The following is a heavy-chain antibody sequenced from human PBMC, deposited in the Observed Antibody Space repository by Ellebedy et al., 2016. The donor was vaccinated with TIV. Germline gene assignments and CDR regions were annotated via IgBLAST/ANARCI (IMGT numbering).Heavy chain of an antibody. CDR1: GFTISNNY. V-gene: IGHV3-53*01. D-gene: IGHD4-17*01. J-gene: IGHJ4*02. Sequence: GESLKISCAASGFTISNNYMSWVRQAPGKGLEWVAILHSGGTTFYADSVKGRFTISRDSFKNTLYLQMNSLRVEDTAVYYCARAPTVTSVFNCWGQGTLVTVSS. CDR3: ARAPTVTSVFNC. CDR2: LHSGGTT.